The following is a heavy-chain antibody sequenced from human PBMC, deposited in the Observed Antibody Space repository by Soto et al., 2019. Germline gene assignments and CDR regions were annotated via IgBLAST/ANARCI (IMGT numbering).Heavy chain of an antibody. Sequence: PSETLSLTCAVYGGSFSGYHWSWIRQPPGKGLEWIGEINHSGSTNYNPSLKSRVTISVDTSKNQSSLKLSSVTAADTAVYYCARVLILPYSPFDYWGQGTLVTVSS. J-gene: IGHJ4*02. V-gene: IGHV4-34*01. D-gene: IGHD2-15*01. CDR1: GGSFSGYH. CDR2: INHSGST. CDR3: ARVLILPYSPFDY.